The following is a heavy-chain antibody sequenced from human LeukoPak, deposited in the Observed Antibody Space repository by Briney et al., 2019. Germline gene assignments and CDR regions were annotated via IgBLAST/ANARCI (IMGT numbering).Heavy chain of an antibody. CDR3: ARSSTTTHSSSWYFGFDY. CDR1: GGSISSGGYY. D-gene: IGHD6-13*01. CDR2: IYYSGST. V-gene: IGHV4-31*03. Sequence: SETLSLTCTVSGGSISSGGYYWSWIRQHPGKGLEWIGYIYYSGSTYYNPSLKSRVTISVDTSKNQFSLKLSSVTAADTAVYYRARSSTTTHSSSWYFGFDYWGQGTLVTVSS. J-gene: IGHJ4*02.